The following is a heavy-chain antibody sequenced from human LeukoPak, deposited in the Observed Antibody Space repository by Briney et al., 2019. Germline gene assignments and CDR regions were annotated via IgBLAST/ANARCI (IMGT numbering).Heavy chain of an antibody. D-gene: IGHD3-22*01. CDR1: GFTFSSYS. J-gene: IGHJ4*02. CDR2: ISSSSSYI. V-gene: IGHV3-21*01. CDR3: AREGDYYDSSGLDY. Sequence: GGSLRLSCAASGFTFSSYSMNWVRQAPGKGLEWVSSISSSSSYIYYADSVKGRFTISRDNAKNSLYLQKNRLRAEDTAVYYCAREGDYYDSSGLDYWGQGTLVTVSS.